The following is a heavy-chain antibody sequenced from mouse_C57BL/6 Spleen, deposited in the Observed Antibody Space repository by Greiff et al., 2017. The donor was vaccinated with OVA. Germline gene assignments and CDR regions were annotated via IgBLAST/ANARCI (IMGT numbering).Heavy chain of an antibody. V-gene: IGHV1-19*01. CDR3: ARGGLPYPMDY. J-gene: IGHJ4*01. Sequence: VQLQQSGPVLVKPGASVKMSCKASGYTFTDYYMNWVKQSHGKSLEWIGVINPYNGGTSYNQKFKGKATLTVDKSSSTAYMELNSLTSEDSAVYYCARGGLPYPMDYWGQGTSVTVSS. D-gene: IGHD5-5*01. CDR2: INPYNGGT. CDR1: GYTFTDYY.